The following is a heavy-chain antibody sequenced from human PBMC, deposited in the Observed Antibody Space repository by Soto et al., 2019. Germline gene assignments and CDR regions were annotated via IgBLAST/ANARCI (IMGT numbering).Heavy chain of an antibody. CDR1: GGSISSSDYY. D-gene: IGHD3-10*01. CDR2: IYYSGST. Sequence: SETLSLTCTVSGGSISSSDYYWGWIRQPPGKGLEWIGYIYYSGSTYYNPSLKSRVTISVDTSKNQFSLKLSSVTAADTAVYYCARWWFGEFFDYWGQGTLVTVSS. J-gene: IGHJ4*02. V-gene: IGHV4-30-4*08. CDR3: ARWWFGEFFDY.